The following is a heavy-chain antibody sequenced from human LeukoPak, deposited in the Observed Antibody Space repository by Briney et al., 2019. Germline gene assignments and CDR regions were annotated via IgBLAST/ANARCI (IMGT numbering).Heavy chain of an antibody. CDR1: GYTFTSYG. J-gene: IGHJ4*02. D-gene: IGHD6-19*01. CDR3: ARDLEYSSGWYPVNC. CDR2: ISVYNGNT. Sequence: ASVKVSCKASGYTFTSYGISWVRQAPGQGLEWMGWISVYNGNTNYAQKLQGRVTMTTDTSTSTAYMELRSLRSDDPAVYYCARDLEYSSGWYPVNCWGQGTLVTVSS. V-gene: IGHV1-18*01.